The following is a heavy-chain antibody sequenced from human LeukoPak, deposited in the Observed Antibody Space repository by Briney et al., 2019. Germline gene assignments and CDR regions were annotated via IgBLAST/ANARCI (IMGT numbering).Heavy chain of an antibody. CDR2: LFASGYS. Sequence: GGSLRLSCAASGFSVSVNYMNWVRQAPGKGLEWVSVLFASGYSKYADSVKGRFTISRDNSENTLDLHMHSLRAEDTAVYYCAKDPSYGSGPNWFDPWGQGTLVTVSS. CDR3: AKDPSYGSGPNWFDP. J-gene: IGHJ5*02. V-gene: IGHV3-66*01. D-gene: IGHD3-10*01. CDR1: GFSVSVNY.